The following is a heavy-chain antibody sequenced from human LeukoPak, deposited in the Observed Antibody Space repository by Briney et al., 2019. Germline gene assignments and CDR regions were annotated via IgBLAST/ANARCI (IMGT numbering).Heavy chain of an antibody. CDR2: INPNSGGT. V-gene: IGHV1-2*02. CDR3: AREWELLRKYLYH. J-gene: IGHJ1*01. CDR1: GYTFTGYY. Sequence: ASVKVSCKASGYTFTGYYLHWVRQAPGQGLDWMGWINPNSGGTTYTQNFKGRVTMTWDTSISTAYMELSRLRSDDTAVYYCAREWELLRKYLYHWGQGTLVTVSS. D-gene: IGHD1-26*01.